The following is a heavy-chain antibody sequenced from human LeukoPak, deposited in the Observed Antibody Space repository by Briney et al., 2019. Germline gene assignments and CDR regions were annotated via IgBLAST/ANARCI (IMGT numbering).Heavy chain of an antibody. CDR1: GGTFSSYT. CDR2: IIPILGIA. V-gene: IGHV1-69*02. Sequence: SVKVSCKASGGTFSSYTISWVRQAPGQGLEWMGRIIPILGIANYAQKLQGRVTLTADKSTSTAYMELSSLRSEDTAVYYCARGIDSSGVDYWGQGTLVTVSS. CDR3: ARGIDSSGVDY. D-gene: IGHD6-19*01. J-gene: IGHJ4*02.